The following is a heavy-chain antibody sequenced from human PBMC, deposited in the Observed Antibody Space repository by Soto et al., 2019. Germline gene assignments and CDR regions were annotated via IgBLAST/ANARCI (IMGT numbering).Heavy chain of an antibody. J-gene: IGHJ4*02. CDR3: ARRLSHSSGWKRNAPFDY. CDR1: GGSFSGYY. Sequence: QVQLQQWGAGLLKPSETLSLTCAVYGGSFSGYYWSWIRQPPGKGLEWIGEINHSGSTNYNPSLKSRVTISVDTSKNQFSLKLSSVTAADTAVYYCARRLSHSSGWKRNAPFDYWGQRTLVTVSS. V-gene: IGHV4-34*01. D-gene: IGHD6-19*01. CDR2: INHSGST.